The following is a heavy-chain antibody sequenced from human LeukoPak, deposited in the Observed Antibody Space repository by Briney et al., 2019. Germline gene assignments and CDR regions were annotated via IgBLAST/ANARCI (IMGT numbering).Heavy chain of an antibody. CDR1: GYTFTNYG. CDR3: ARVAITMIVVAIGPDY. D-gene: IGHD3-22*01. V-gene: IGHV1-18*01. J-gene: IGHJ4*02. CDR2: ISGYQGST. Sequence: ASVKVSCKASGYTFTNYGITWVRQAPGQGLEWMGWISGYQGSTKYAQNFQGRVTMTIDTSTSTAYMDLRSLISDDTAVYYCARVAITMIVVAIGPDYWGQGTLVTVSS.